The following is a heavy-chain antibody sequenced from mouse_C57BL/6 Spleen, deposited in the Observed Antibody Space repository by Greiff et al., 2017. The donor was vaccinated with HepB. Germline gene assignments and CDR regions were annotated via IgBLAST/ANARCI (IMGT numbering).Heavy chain of an antibody. V-gene: IGHV1-15*01. J-gene: IGHJ2*01. Sequence: QVQLQQSGAELVRPGASVTLSCKASGYTFTDYEMHWVKQTPVHGLEWIGAIDPETGGTAYNQKFKGKAILTADKSSSTAYMELRSLTSEDSAVYCCTRVGSNYLSFDYWGQGTTLTVSS. D-gene: IGHD2-5*01. CDR2: IDPETGGT. CDR1: GYTFTDYE. CDR3: TRVGSNYLSFDY.